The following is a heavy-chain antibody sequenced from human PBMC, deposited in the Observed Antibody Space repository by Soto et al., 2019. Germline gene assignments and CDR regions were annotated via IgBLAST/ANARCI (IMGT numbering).Heavy chain of an antibody. CDR2: INHSGST. J-gene: IGHJ4*02. V-gene: IGHV4-34*01. Sequence: SETLSLTSAVYGGSFSGYYWSWIRQPPGKGLEWIGEINHSGSTNYNPSLKSRVTISVDTSKNQFSLKLSSVTAADTAVYYCARGGTYYDFWSGSLATFDYWGQGTLVTVSS. D-gene: IGHD3-3*01. CDR1: GGSFSGYY. CDR3: ARGGTYYDFWSGSLATFDY.